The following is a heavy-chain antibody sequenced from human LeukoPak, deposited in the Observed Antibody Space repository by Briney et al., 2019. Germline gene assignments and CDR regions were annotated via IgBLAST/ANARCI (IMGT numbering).Heavy chain of an antibody. CDR3: TRMTTGQDY. D-gene: IGHD4-17*01. CDR2: INHSGYT. V-gene: IGHV4-34*01. CDR1: GVSFDDYY. J-gene: IGHJ4*02. Sequence: SETLSLTCAVSGVSFDDYYWSWVRQTPGKGLEWIGEINHSGYTNDSPSLKSRVTLSIDTSRKQFSLNLRSVTVADAGIYYCTRMTTGQDYWGQGTLVTVSS.